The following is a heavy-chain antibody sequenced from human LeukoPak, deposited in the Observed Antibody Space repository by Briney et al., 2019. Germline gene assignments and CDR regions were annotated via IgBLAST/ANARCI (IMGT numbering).Heavy chain of an antibody. CDR2: IYYSGST. V-gene: IGHV4-59*01. Sequence: PSETLSLTCTVSGGSISSYYWSWIRQPPGKGLEWIGYIYYSGSTNYNPSLKSRVTISVDTSKNQFSLKLSSVTAADTAVYYCARGSSDSSGWYNFDYWGQETLVTVSS. CDR1: GGSISSYY. CDR3: ARGSSDSSGWYNFDY. J-gene: IGHJ4*02. D-gene: IGHD6-19*01.